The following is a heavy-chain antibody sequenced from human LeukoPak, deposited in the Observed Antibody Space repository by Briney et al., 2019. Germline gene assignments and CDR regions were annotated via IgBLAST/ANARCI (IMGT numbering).Heavy chain of an antibody. D-gene: IGHD5-12*01. V-gene: IGHV1-2*02. J-gene: IGHJ4*02. CDR1: GYTFTGYY. CDR3: ARVGCSAACPLDY. CDR2: INPNGGGT. Sequence: GASVKVSCKASGYTFTGYYIRWVRQAPGQGLEWMGWINPNGGGTNFAQKFQGRVTMTRDTSISTAYMELSSLRSDDTAVYYCARVGCSAACPLDYWGQGTLVTVSS.